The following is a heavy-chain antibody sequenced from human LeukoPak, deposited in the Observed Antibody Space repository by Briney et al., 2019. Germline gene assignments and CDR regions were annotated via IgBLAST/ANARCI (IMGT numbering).Heavy chain of an antibody. D-gene: IGHD6-19*01. CDR3: ARGQIAVAGTPRRPPDY. CDR1: GFTFSDYY. Sequence: GGSLRLSCAASGFTFSDYYMSWVRQAPGKGLEWVSYISSSSSYTNYADSVKGRFTISRDNAKNSLYLQMNSLRAEDTAVYYCARGQIAVAGTPRRPPDYWGQGTLVTVSS. CDR2: ISSSSSYT. J-gene: IGHJ4*02. V-gene: IGHV3-11*06.